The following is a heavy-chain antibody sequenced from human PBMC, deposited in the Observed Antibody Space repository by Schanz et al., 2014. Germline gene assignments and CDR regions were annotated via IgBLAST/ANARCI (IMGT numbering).Heavy chain of an antibody. V-gene: IGHV3-66*01. CDR3: ARAVPDNNGYQGPFDH. D-gene: IGHD3-22*01. CDR1: GFTVSNNY. Sequence: EVQLVESGGGLVQPGGSLRLSCAASGFTVSNNYMSWVRQAPGKGLECVSIIYSDGSTYYVDSVKGRFIISRDNSKNTVYLQMNSLRAEDTAVYYCARAVPDNNGYQGPFDHWGQGTLVTVSS. CDR2: IYSDGST. J-gene: IGHJ4*02.